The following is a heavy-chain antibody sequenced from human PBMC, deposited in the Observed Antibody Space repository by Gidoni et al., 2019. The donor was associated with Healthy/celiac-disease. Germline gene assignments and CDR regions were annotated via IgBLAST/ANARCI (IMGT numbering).Heavy chain of an antibody. CDR2: ISSSSSYI. CDR3: ARAAPAITTLETDV. CDR1: GFTFSSYS. J-gene: IGHJ6*02. V-gene: IGHV3-21*01. Sequence: EVQLVESGGGLVKPGGSLSLSCAASGFTFSSYSMNWVRQAPGKGLEWVSSISSSSSYIYYADSVKGRFTISRDNAKNSLYLKMNSLRAEDTAVYYWARAAPAITTLETDVWGQGTTVTVSS. D-gene: IGHD3-3*01.